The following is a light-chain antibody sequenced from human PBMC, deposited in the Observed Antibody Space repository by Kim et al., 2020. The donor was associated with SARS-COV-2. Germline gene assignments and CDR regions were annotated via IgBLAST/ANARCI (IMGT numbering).Light chain of an antibody. CDR2: GAS. CDR1: QSVGGSH. CDR3: QHYGGPPYT. Sequence: LYLWERVARSCRASQSVGGSHLAWYQHKPGQAPRLLIYGASSRATGIPDRFSGSGSGTDFTLTIDRLESEDVAVYYCQHYGGPPYTFGQGTKLEI. V-gene: IGKV3-20*01. J-gene: IGKJ2*01.